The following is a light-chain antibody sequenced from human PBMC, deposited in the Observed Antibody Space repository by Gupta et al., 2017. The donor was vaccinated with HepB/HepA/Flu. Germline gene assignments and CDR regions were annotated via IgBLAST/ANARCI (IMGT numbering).Light chain of an antibody. Sequence: EIVLTQSPGTLSVSPEERATLSFRAGQSVTSKFLAWYQQKPGQAPRLLIYGAFSRATGIPDRISSSGSGTDFTLTISRLEPEDCAVYYCQHYGRSLTFGGGTKVEMK. J-gene: IGKJ4*01. CDR3: QHYGRSLT. CDR1: QSVTSKF. CDR2: GAF. V-gene: IGKV3-20*01.